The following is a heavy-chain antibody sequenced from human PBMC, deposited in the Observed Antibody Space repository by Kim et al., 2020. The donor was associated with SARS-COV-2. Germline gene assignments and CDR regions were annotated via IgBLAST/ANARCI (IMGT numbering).Heavy chain of an antibody. J-gene: IGHJ6*02. CDR3: ASFTILGGMDV. Sequence: TNYNPSLKSRVTISVDSSKNQFSLKLSSVTAADTAVYYCASFTILGGMDVWGQGTTVTVSS. D-gene: IGHD3-3*01. CDR2: T. V-gene: IGHV4-59*01.